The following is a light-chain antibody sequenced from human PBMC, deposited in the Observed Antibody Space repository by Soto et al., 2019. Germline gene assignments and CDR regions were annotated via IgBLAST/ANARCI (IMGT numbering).Light chain of an antibody. CDR2: AAS. CDR1: QGISNY. J-gene: IGKJ5*01. CDR3: QQSYSTPPIT. Sequence: DISINQSPSSLSASEGERVTITCRVSQGISNYLAWYQQKPGKVPKLLIYAASSLQSGVPSRFSGSGSGTDFTLTISSLQPEDFATYYCQQSYSTPPITFGQGTRLEI. V-gene: IGKV1-39*01.